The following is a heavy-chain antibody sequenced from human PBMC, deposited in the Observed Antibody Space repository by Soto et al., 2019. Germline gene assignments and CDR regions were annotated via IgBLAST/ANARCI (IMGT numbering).Heavy chain of an antibody. CDR2: IIPIFGIR. J-gene: IGHJ6*02. V-gene: IGHV1-69*01. CDR1: GGTFNRYA. CDR3: AKSANTLFVVISIPPHFSSHIDV. D-gene: IGHD2-21*01. Sequence: QVQLVQSGAEVKKPGSSVKVSCKASGGTFNRYAISWVRQAPGQGLEWMGGIIPIFGIRNDAQRFQGRVTITADESSRTAYMDLSSLKSANKCVYYRAKSANTLFVVISIPPHFSSHIDVWGQGTSVPV.